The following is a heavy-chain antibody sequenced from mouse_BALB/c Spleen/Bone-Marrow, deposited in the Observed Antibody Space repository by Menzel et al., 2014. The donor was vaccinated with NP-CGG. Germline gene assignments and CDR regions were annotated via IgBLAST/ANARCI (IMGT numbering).Heavy chain of an antibody. J-gene: IGHJ1*01. CDR2: IDPENGDT. V-gene: IGHV14-4*02. Sequence: VHVKQSGAELVRSGASVRLSCTASGFNIKDYYIHWVKQRPKQGLEWIGWIDPENGDTEYAPKFQDKATITADTSSNTVDLQLSSLTFEDTAVYYCARQEFAIYWYFDVWGAGTTVTVSS. D-gene: IGHD1-3*01. CDR3: ARQEFAIYWYFDV. CDR1: GFNIKDYY.